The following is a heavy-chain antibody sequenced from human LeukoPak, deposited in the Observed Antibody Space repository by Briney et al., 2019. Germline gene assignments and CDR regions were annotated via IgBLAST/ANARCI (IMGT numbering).Heavy chain of an antibody. V-gene: IGHV4-59*08. D-gene: IGHD3-22*01. CDR2: IYNSGIT. Sequence: SETLSLTCTVSGGSISSYYWSCIRQPPGKGLEWIGYIYNSGITNYNPSLKSRVTISVDMSKNQFSLKLSSVTAADTAVYYCARLVYDTSDYYYFDYWGQGTLVTVSS. CDR1: GGSISSYY. J-gene: IGHJ4*02. CDR3: ARLVYDTSDYYYFDY.